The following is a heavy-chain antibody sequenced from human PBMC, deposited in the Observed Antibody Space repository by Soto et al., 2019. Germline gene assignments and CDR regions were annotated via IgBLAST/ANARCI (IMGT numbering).Heavy chain of an antibody. CDR1: RFIFSTYA. CDR3: AHPRGYGVFDAVDI. Sequence: QPGGSLRLSCAASRFIFSTYAMNWVRQTPGKGLEWVSAISSSGDSTYYAESVRGRFTISRDNSINTLYLQMSRLRTEDTAVYYCAHPRGYGVFDAVDIWGQGTMVTVSS. J-gene: IGHJ3*02. CDR2: ISSSGDST. D-gene: IGHD4-17*01. V-gene: IGHV3-23*01.